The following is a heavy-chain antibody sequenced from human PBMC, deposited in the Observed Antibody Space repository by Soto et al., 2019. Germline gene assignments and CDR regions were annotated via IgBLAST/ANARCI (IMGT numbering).Heavy chain of an antibody. CDR1: GGSFSGYY. J-gene: IGHJ6*02. CDR3: ASLFITMAREKNGMDD. D-gene: IGHD3-10*01. Sequence: PSETLSLTCAVYGGSFSGYYWSWIRQPPGKGLEWIGEINHSGSTNYNPSLKSRVTISVDTSKNQFSLKLSSVTAADTAVYYCASLFITMAREKNGMDDCGQGTMDTVYS. CDR2: INHSGST. V-gene: IGHV4-34*01.